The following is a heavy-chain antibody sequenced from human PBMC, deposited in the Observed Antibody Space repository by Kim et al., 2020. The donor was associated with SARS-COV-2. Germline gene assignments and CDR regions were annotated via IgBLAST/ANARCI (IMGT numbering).Heavy chain of an antibody. V-gene: IGHV5-51*01. D-gene: IGHD6-19*01. CDR3: ARREELYSSGAGDY. J-gene: IGHJ4*02. Sequence: PSFQGQVTISADKSISTAYLQWSSLKASDTAMYYCARREELYSSGAGDYWGQGTLVTVSS.